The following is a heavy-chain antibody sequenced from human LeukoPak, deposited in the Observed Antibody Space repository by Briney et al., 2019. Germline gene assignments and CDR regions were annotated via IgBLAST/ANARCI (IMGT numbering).Heavy chain of an antibody. CDR1: GFTFSSYA. V-gene: IGHV3-64*01. Sequence: GGSLRLSCAASGFTFSSYAIHWVRQAPGKGLVYVSAISSNGGSTYYANSVKGRFTISRDNSKNTLYLQMGSLRAEDMAVYYCAKDPRVLGSGYAYYYYMDVWGKGTTVTVSS. J-gene: IGHJ6*03. CDR3: AKDPRVLGSGYAYYYYMDV. CDR2: ISSNGGST. D-gene: IGHD5-12*01.